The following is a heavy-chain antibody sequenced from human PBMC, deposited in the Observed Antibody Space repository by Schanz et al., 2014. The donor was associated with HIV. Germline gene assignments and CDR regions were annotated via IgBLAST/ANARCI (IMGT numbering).Heavy chain of an antibody. CDR3: AKDKSRHTYSSSSIFDP. CDR2: KWYDGSNK. Sequence: QVDLVESGGGVVQPGRSLRLSCTASGFTFNNYGMQWVRQAPGKGLEWLAAKWYDGSNKFYADSLRGRFTISRDNSKNTLYLQMNSLRVEDTAVYYCAKDKSRHTYSSSSIFDPWGQGTPVTVSS. D-gene: IGHD6-13*01. J-gene: IGHJ5*02. CDR1: GFTFNNYG. V-gene: IGHV3-33*06.